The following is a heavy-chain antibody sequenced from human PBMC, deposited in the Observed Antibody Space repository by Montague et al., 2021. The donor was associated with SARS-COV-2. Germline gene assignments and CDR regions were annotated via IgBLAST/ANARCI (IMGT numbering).Heavy chain of an antibody. CDR3: ARLRDGVVPSPILGVGPYYSYYFIDV. V-gene: IGHV4-34*01. CDR2: INHSGSA. D-gene: IGHD3-10*01. J-gene: IGHJ6*03. CDR1: GTSFSGYY. Sequence: SETLSLTCAVHGTSFSGYYWNWIRQPPGKGLEWIGEINHSGSANYNPSLKRRVTISVDTSKNQFSLKLNSVTAADTAVYYCARLRDGVVPSPILGVGPYYSYYFIDVWGKGTTVTVSS.